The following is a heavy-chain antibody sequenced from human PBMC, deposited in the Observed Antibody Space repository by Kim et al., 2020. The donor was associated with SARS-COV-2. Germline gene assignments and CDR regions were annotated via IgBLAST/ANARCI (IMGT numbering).Heavy chain of an antibody. D-gene: IGHD6-19*01. V-gene: IGHV4-4*07. J-gene: IGHJ4*01. CDR3: ARGKEYSSGRGFDY. Sequence: NPSLKGRVTMSVDTSKNQFSLNLSSVTAADTAVYYCARGKEYSSGRGFDYWGHGTLVTVSS.